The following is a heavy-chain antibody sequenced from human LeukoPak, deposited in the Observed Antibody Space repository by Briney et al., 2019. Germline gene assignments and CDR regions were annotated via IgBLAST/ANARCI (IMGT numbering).Heavy chain of an antibody. Sequence: PGGSLRLSCAASGFTFSNYALTWVRQAPGKGLEWVSGISGSGDNTYYADSVKGRFTISRDNSKNTLYLQMNSLRAEDTAIYYCAKDLARYDFPSDAFDIWGQGTMVTVSS. D-gene: IGHD3-3*01. CDR2: ISGSGDNT. CDR3: AKDLARYDFPSDAFDI. CDR1: GFTFSNYA. J-gene: IGHJ3*02. V-gene: IGHV3-23*01.